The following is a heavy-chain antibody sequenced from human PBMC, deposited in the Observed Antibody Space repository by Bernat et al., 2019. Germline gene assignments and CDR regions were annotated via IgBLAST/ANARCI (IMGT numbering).Heavy chain of an antibody. CDR3: AKDTGSWFDP. J-gene: IGHJ5*02. Sequence: QVQLVESGGGVVQPGRSLRLSCAASGFTFSSYGMHWVRQAPGKGLEWVAVISYDGSNKYYADSVKGRFTISRDNSKNTLYLQMNSLRAEDTAVYYCAKDTGSWFDPWGQGTLVTVSS. CDR1: GFTFSSYG. CDR2: ISYDGSNK. D-gene: IGHD1-1*01. V-gene: IGHV3-30*18.